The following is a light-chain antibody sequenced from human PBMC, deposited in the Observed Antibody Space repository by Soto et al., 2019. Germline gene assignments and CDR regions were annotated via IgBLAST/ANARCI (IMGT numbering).Light chain of an antibody. V-gene: IGKV3-15*01. CDR1: QRIGIN. CDR2: RAS. J-gene: IGKJ4*01. CDR3: QQYNIWPLT. Sequence: EIVMTQSPATLSVSPGERATLSCRASQRIGINFAWYQQKPGQAPRLLIYRASTRATGIPARFSGSGSGTEFTLTISSLQSEDSAVYYCQQYNIWPLTFGGGTKVEIK.